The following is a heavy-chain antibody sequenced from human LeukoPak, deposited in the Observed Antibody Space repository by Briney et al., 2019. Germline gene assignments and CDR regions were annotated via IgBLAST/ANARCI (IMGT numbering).Heavy chain of an antibody. J-gene: IGHJ4*02. CDR2: IIPILGIA. V-gene: IGHV1-69*04. CDR3: ARGPDYGDYFDY. CDR1: GGTFSSYA. D-gene: IGHD4-17*01. Sequence: ASVKVSCKASGGTFSSYAISWVRQAPGQGLEWMGRIIPILGIANYAQKFQGRVTITADKSTSTAYMELSSLRSEDTAVYYCARGPDYGDYFDYWGQGTLVTVSS.